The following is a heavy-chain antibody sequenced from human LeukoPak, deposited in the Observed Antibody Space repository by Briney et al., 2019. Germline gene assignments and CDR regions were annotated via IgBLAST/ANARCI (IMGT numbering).Heavy chain of an antibody. CDR2: INHNGNVN. D-gene: IGHD1-1*01. CDR1: GFTFSSYW. V-gene: IGHV3-7*01. J-gene: IGHJ4*02. Sequence: GGSLRLSCAASGFTFSSYWMNWARQAPGKGLEWVASINHNGNVNYYVDSVKGRFTISRDNSKNTLYLQMNSLRAEDTAVYYCAKLAGATRYDYWGQGTLVTVSS. CDR3: AKLAGATRYDY.